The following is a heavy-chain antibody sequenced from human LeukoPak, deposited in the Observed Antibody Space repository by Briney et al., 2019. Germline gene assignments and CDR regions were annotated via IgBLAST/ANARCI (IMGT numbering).Heavy chain of an antibody. J-gene: IGHJ4*02. CDR1: GGSISSSSYH. V-gene: IGHV4-39*07. Sequence: PSETLSLTCTVSGGSISSSSYHWAWIRQPPGKGLEWIGSIYYSGSTYYIPSLKSRVTISVDTSKNQFSLQLSSVTAADTAVYFCARRDNSGWNYFDYWGQGTLVTVSS. D-gene: IGHD6-19*01. CDR3: ARRDNSGWNYFDY. CDR2: IYYSGST.